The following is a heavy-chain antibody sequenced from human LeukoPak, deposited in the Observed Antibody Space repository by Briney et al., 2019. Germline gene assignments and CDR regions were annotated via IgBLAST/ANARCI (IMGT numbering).Heavy chain of an antibody. J-gene: IGHJ4*02. CDR2: IYYSGST. CDR3: ARQVVAVAGTGYFDY. CDR1: GGSIRSSSYY. D-gene: IGHD6-19*01. V-gene: IGHV4-39*01. Sequence: SETLSLTCTVSGGSIRSSSYYWGWIRQPPGKGLEWIRSIYYSGSTYYNASLKSRGTISVDTSKNQFSLKLNSVTAADTAVYFCARQVVAVAGTGYFDYWGQGTLVTVS.